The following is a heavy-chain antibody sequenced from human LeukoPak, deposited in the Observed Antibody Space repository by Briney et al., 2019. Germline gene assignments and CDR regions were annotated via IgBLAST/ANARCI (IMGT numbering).Heavy chain of an antibody. CDR3: AREYYDSSGYYRY. V-gene: IGHV3-7*03. J-gene: IGHJ4*02. CDR1: GFTFSSYW. Sequence: PGGSLRLSCAASGFTFSSYWMSWVRQAPGKGLEWVANIKQDGSEKYYVDSVKGRFTISRDNTKNSLYLQMNSLRAEDTAVYYCAREYYDSSGYYRYWGQGTLVTVSS. D-gene: IGHD3-22*01. CDR2: IKQDGSEK.